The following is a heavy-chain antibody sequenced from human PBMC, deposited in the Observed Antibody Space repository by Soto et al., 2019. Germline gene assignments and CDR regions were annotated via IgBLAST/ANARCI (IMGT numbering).Heavy chain of an antibody. D-gene: IGHD7-27*01. J-gene: IGHJ2*01. CDR1: EFTFTSHW. CDR3: ARGTNSDL. Sequence: EVQLVASGGGLVQPGGSLRLSCAASEFTFTSHWMTWLRQTPGKGLEWVANIKPDGSEKYYVDSVKGRFTISRDNAKNSLYLQMNSLRVEDTAVYYCARGTNSDLWGRGTLVTVSS. V-gene: IGHV3-7*01. CDR2: IKPDGSEK.